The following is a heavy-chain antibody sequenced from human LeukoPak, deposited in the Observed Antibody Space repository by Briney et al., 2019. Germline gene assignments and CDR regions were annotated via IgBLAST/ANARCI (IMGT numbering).Heavy chain of an antibody. Sequence: GESLKISCKGSGYSFTNYWIGWVRQMPGKGPEWMGIISPDGSDTRYSPSFQGPVTISADKSITTAFLQWSSLKASDTAMYYCARLTSSWSFDYWGQGTLVTVSS. CDR1: GYSFTNYW. CDR2: ISPDGSDT. D-gene: IGHD6-13*01. J-gene: IGHJ4*02. V-gene: IGHV5-51*01. CDR3: ARLTSSWSFDY.